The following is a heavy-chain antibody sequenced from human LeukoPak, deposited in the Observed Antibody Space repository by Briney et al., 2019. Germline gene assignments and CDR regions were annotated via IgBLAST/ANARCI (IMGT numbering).Heavy chain of an antibody. V-gene: IGHV4-30-2*01. CDR1: GGSISSGGYS. D-gene: IGHD3-10*01. CDR2: IYHSGST. J-gene: IGHJ4*02. Sequence: SQTLSLTCAVSGGSISSGGYSWSSIRQPPAKGLEWIGYIYHSGSTYYNPSLKSRVTISVDRSKNQYSLKLSSVTAADTAVYYCARGWGYGSGSYYNGFDYWGQGTLVTVSS. CDR3: ARGWGYGSGSYYNGFDY.